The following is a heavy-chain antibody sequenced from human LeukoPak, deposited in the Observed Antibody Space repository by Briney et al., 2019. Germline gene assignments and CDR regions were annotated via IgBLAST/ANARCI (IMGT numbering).Heavy chain of an antibody. V-gene: IGHV3-48*01. D-gene: IGHD2-15*01. CDR1: GFIFSSYS. CDR2: ISSSSSTI. CDR3: TRVHGGYPFDS. Sequence: PGGSLRLSCAASGFIFSSYSMNWVRQAPGKGLEWVSFISSSSSTIYYADSVKGRFTISRDNSKNSLYLQMNSLRAEDTAVYHCTRVHGGYPFDSWGEGTLVTVSS. J-gene: IGHJ4*02.